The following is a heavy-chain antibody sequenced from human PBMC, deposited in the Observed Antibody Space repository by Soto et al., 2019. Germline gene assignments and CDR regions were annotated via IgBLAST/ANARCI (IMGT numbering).Heavy chain of an antibody. CDR3: AKDLDYPYYFDY. CDR2: ISYDGSNK. J-gene: IGHJ4*02. CDR1: GFTFSSYG. Sequence: QVQLVESGGGVVQPGRSLRLSCAASGFTFSSYGMHWVRQAPGKGLEWVAVISYDGSNKYYADSVKGRFTISRDNSKNTLYLQMNSLRAEDTAVYYCAKDLDYPYYFDYLGQGTLVTVSA. D-gene: IGHD5-12*01. V-gene: IGHV3-30*18.